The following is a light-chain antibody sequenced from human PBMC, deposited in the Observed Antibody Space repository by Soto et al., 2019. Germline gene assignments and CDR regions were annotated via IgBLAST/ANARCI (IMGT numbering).Light chain of an antibody. CDR2: WAS. CDR3: QQYYGSPRS. V-gene: IGKV4-1*01. CDR1: HNILYSSDNKNY. Sequence: DSLLTPSPYSLAVSLGERATIDCKSSHNILYSSDNKNYLSWYQQRPGQPPKLLFYWASTRESGVPDRFTGSGSGADFTLTISSLQAEDVAVYYCQQYYGSPRSFGGGTKV. J-gene: IGKJ4*01.